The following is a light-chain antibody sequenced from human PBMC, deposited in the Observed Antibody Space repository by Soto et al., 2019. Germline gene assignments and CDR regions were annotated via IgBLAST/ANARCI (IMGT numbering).Light chain of an antibody. J-gene: IGLJ2*01. V-gene: IGLV1-44*01. CDR3: AAWDDSLNEV. Sequence: QSVLTQPPSASGTLGQRVTIFCSGSSSNIGTNTVNWYRQLPGTAPKLLMYSNNQRPSGVPDRFSGSKSGTSASLAISGLQSDDEADYYCAAWDDSLNEVFGGGTKLTVL. CDR2: SNN. CDR1: SSNIGTNT.